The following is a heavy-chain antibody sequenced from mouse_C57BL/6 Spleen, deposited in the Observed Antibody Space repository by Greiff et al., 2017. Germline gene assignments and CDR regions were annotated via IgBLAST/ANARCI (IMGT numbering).Heavy chain of an antibody. Sequence: VQLQQSGPELVKPGASVKISCKASGYAFTSSWMNWVKQRPGKGLEWIGRIYPADRDTNYNRKFKGKDTLTADTSSSTAYMQLSSLTSEDSAVYFCAREGYRYYWSIDCWGQGSSDTVSS. CDR2: IYPADRDT. CDR3: AREGYRYYWSIDC. V-gene: IGHV1-82*01. CDR1: GYAFTSSW. J-gene: IGHJ4*01. D-gene: IGHD1-1*01.